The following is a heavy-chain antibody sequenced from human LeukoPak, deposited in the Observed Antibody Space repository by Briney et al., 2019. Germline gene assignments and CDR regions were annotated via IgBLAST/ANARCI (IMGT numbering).Heavy chain of an antibody. CDR2: ISNDGSIK. V-gene: IGHV3-30*18. CDR1: GFTFSSYG. J-gene: IGHJ4*02. D-gene: IGHD3-16*01. Sequence: QPGRSLRLSCAASGFTFSSYGLYWVRQAPGKGLGWVAVISNDGSIKYYADSVKGRFTISRDNSKNTLYLQMNSLRAEDTAVYYCAKEGEGGIPFDSWGQGTLVTVSS. CDR3: AKEGEGGIPFDS.